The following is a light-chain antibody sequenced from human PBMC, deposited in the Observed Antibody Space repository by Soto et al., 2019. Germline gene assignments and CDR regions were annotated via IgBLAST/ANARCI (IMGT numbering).Light chain of an antibody. J-gene: IGKJ1*01. CDR1: QSVSSSY. Sequence: EIVLTQSPGTLSLSPGERATLSCSSIQSVSSSYLAWYQQKPGQAPRLLIYGASTRATGIPARFSGSGSGTEFTLTISSLQSEDFAVYYCQQYNNWPPRTFGQGTKV. V-gene: IGKV3-15*01. CDR2: GAS. CDR3: QQYNNWPPRT.